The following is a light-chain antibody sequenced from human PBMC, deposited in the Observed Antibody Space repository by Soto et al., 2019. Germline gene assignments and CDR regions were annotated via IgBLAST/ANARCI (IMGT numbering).Light chain of an antibody. V-gene: IGLV2-23*01. CDR1: SSDVGSYNL. Sequence: QSALTQPASVSGSPGQSITISCTGTSSDVGSYNLVSWYQQHPGKAPKLMIYEGTKRPSGVSNRFSGSKSGNTASLTISGLQADDEADYYCCSYAGGTTLVFGGGTKLTVL. CDR2: EGT. CDR3: CSYAGGTTLV. J-gene: IGLJ2*01.